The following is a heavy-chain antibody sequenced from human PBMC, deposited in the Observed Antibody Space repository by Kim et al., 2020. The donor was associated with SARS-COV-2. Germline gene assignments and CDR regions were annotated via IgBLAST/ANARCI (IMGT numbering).Heavy chain of an antibody. V-gene: IGHV4-34*01. CDR1: GGSFSGYY. J-gene: IGHJ6*02. CDR3: ASMDSTSCYFPPTGCGMDV. Sequence: SETLSLTCAVYGGSFSGYYWSWIRQPPGKGLEWIGEINHSGSTNYNPSLKSRVTISVDTSKNQFSLKLSSVTAADTAVYYCASMDSTSCYFPPTGCGMDVWGQGTTVTVSS. CDR2: INHSGST. D-gene: IGHD2-2*01.